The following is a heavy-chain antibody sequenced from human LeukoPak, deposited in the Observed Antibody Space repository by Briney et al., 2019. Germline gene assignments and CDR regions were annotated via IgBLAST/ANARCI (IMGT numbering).Heavy chain of an antibody. CDR2: IYYSGST. CDR1: GGSISSYY. V-gene: IGHV4-59*01. D-gene: IGHD6-13*01. J-gene: IGHJ4*02. Sequence: SENLSLNCTVSGGSISSYYWSWIRQPPGKGLEWIGYIYYSGSTNYNPSLKSRVTISVDTSKNQFSLKLSSVTAADTAVYYCARSPGSSSWDKFDYWGQGTLVTVSS. CDR3: ARSPGSSSWDKFDY.